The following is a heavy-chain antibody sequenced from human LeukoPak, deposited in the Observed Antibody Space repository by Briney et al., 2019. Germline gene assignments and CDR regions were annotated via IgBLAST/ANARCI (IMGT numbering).Heavy chain of an antibody. CDR2: IKKDGSPN. J-gene: IGHJ4*02. CDR3: ATENYGSLAG. V-gene: IGHV3-7*01. D-gene: IGHD2-15*01. CDR1: GFTFSSYW. Sequence: AGGSLRLSCAASGFTFSSYWMSWVRQAPGKGLEWVANIKKDGSPNYYVDSVKGRFTISKDNAKNSLYLQMNSLRAKDTAVYYCATENYGSLAGWGQGTLVTVSS.